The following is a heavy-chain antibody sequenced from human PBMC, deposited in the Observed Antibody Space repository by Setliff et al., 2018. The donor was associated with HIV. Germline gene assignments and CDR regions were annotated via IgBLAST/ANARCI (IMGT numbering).Heavy chain of an antibody. CDR3: ASGLFYDY. J-gene: IGHJ4*02. D-gene: IGHD2-21*01. Sequence: SETLSLTCTVSYGSMSDYYWSWIRQSPRKGLEWIGYIYYTGSTKYNPSLKSRVTMSVDTSKTQFSLRLGSVTAADTAVYYCASGLFYDYWGQGALVTVS. V-gene: IGHV4-59*08. CDR1: YGSMSDYY. CDR2: IYYTGST.